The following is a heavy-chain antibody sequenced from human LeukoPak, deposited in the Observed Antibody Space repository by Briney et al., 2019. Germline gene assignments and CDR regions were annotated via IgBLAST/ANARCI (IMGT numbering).Heavy chain of an antibody. Sequence: ASVKVSCKASGYTFTSYGISWVRQAPGQGLEWMGWISAYHGNTNYAQKLQGRVTMTTDTSTSTAYMELRSLRPDDTAVYYCARQRNMVRGAPLFDYWGQGTLVTVSS. D-gene: IGHD3-10*01. V-gene: IGHV1-18*01. CDR3: ARQRNMVRGAPLFDY. J-gene: IGHJ4*02. CDR2: ISAYHGNT. CDR1: GYTFTSYG.